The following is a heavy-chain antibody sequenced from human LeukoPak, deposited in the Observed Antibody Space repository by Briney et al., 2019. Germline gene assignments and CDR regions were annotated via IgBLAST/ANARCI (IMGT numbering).Heavy chain of an antibody. Sequence: PSETLSLTCTVSGGSISSSSYYWSWIRQPPGKGLEWIGEINHSGSTYYNPSLKSRVTISVDTSKNQFSLKLSSVTAADTAVYYCARVWQLIRSYWFDPWGQGTLVTVSS. J-gene: IGHJ5*02. CDR3: ARVWQLIRSYWFDP. CDR2: INHSGST. V-gene: IGHV4-39*07. D-gene: IGHD6-6*01. CDR1: GGSISSSSYY.